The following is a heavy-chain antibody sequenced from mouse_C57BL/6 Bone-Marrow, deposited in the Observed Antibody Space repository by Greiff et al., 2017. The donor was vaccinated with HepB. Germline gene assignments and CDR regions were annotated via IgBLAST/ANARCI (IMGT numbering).Heavy chain of an antibody. V-gene: IGHV1-82*01. CDR1: GYAFSSSW. CDR3: AGDYDSSGLDY. Sequence: QVQLKESGPELVKPGASVKISCKASGYAFSSSWMNWVKQRPGKGLEWIGRIYPGDGDTNYNGKFKGKATLTADKSSSTACMQLSRLTSEDSAVYFCAGDYDSSGLDYWGQGTTLTVSS. D-gene: IGHD2-4*01. CDR2: IYPGDGDT. J-gene: IGHJ2*01.